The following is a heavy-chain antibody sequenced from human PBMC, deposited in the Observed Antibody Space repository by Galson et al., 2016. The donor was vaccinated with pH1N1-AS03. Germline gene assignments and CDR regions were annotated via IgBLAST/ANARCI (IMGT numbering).Heavy chain of an antibody. D-gene: IGHD5-24*01. Sequence: SLRLSCAASGFTFSATWIHWIRQGPGKGLVWVSRISPDGSIVGYADSVKGRFTVSRDNDKNTVYLQMNSLTADDTAVYYCTRDFVAPHGKWGQGTLVTVSS. CDR2: ISPDGSIV. CDR1: GFTFSATW. V-gene: IGHV3-74*01. CDR3: TRDFVAPHGK. J-gene: IGHJ4*02.